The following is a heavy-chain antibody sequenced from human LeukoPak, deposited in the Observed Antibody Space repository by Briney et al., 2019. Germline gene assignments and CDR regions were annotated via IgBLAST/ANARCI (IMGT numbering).Heavy chain of an antibody. V-gene: IGHV4-30-2*01. J-gene: IGHJ4*02. CDR2: IYHSGNT. CDR3: AREASGYFDY. Sequence: SETLSLTCAVPGGSISSGSYSWNWIRQPPGKGLEWIGYIYHSGNTYYTPSLKSRVTMSVDRSKNQFSLNLSSVTAADTAVYFCAREASGYFDYWGQGTLVTVSS. D-gene: IGHD3-10*01. CDR1: GGSISSGSYS.